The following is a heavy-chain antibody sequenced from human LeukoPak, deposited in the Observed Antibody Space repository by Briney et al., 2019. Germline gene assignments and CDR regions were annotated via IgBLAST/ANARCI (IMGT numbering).Heavy chain of an antibody. CDR2: ISGYGGST. J-gene: IGHJ4*02. V-gene: IGHV3-23*01. D-gene: IGHD2-15*01. CDR1: GFTFSSYA. Sequence: GGSLRLSRAASGFTFSSYAMSWVRQAPGKGLEWVSAISGYGGSTYYADSVKGRFTISRDNSKNTLYLQMNSLRAEDTAVYYCAAGGGLHYFDYWGQGTLATVST. CDR3: AAGGGLHYFDY.